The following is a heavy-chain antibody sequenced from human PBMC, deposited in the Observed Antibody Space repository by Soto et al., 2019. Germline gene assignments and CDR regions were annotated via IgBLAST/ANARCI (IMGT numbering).Heavy chain of an antibody. J-gene: IGHJ4*02. Sequence: QVQLVESGGGVVQPGRSLRLSCAASGFTFSSYAMHWVRQAPGKGLEWVAVISDDGSNKYYADSVKGRFTISRDNSKNTLYLQMNSLRAEDTAVYYCARDYGDYVVDYWGQGTLVTVSS. CDR1: GFTFSSYA. CDR2: ISDDGSNK. V-gene: IGHV3-30-3*01. CDR3: ARDYGDYVVDY. D-gene: IGHD4-17*01.